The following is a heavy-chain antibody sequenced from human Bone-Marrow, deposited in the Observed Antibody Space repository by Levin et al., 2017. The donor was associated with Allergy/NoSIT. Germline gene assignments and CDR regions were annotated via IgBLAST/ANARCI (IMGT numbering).Heavy chain of an antibody. V-gene: IGHV3-30*03. J-gene: IGHJ4*02. Sequence: GGSLRLSCAASGFTFSFYDMHWVRQTPAKGLEWVAVISKGADAIYYSDSVKGRFTISRDNSKNILYLQMNSLRPQDTAVYFCARDHSASGWYSPRDFWGQGTLVTVSS. CDR3: ARDHSASGWYSPRDF. CDR2: ISKGADAI. CDR1: GFTFSFYD. D-gene: IGHD6-19*01.